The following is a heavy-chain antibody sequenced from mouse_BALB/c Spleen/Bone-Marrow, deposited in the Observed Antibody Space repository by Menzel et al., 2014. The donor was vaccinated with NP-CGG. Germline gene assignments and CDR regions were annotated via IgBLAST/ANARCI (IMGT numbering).Heavy chain of an antibody. D-gene: IGHD3-3*01. CDR1: GYAFTNYL. CDR3: ARKGTVINYAIDQ. Sequence: QVHVKQSGAELVRPGTSVKVSCKASGYAFTNYLIEWVKKRPGQGLEWIGVINPGSGGTNYNEKFKGRATLTADRSSSTAYMQLNSLTSDDSAVYFCARKGTVINYAIDQWSQGTTVTVSS. CDR2: INPGSGGT. V-gene: IGHV1-54*01. J-gene: IGHJ4*01.